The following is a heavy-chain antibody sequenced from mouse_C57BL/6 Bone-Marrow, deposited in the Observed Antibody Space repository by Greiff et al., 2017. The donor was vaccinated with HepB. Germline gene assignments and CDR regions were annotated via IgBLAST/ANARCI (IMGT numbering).Heavy chain of an antibody. V-gene: IGHV1-64*01. CDR3: ARGGVLRFFFAY. D-gene: IGHD1-1*01. J-gene: IGHJ3*01. CDR1: GYTFTSYW. CDR2: IHPNSGST. Sequence: VQLQQPGAELVKPGASVKLSCKASGYTFTSYWMHWVKQRPGQGLEWIGMIHPNSGSTNYNEKFKSKATLTVDKSSSTAYMQLSSLTSEDSAVYYCARGGVLRFFFAYWGQGTLVTVSA.